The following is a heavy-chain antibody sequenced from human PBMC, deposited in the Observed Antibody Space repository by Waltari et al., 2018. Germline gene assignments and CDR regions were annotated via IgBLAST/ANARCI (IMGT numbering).Heavy chain of an antibody. Sequence: EVQLVESGGGLVQPGGSLRLSCAASGFTLSSYWMSWVRQAPGKGPEWVANIKKDGSDEYYVDSLRGRFTISRDNAKNSLYLQMNSLRPEDTAVYYCARDQWFAFDIWGQGTMVTVSS. V-gene: IGHV3-7*01. D-gene: IGHD3-22*01. CDR3: ARDQWFAFDI. CDR1: GFTLSSYW. J-gene: IGHJ3*02. CDR2: IKKDGSDE.